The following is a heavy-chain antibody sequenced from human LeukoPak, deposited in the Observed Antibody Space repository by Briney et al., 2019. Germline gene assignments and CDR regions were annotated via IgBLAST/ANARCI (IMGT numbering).Heavy chain of an antibody. D-gene: IGHD1-26*01. CDR2: IWYDGSNK. V-gene: IGHV3-33*01. J-gene: IGHJ4*02. CDR1: GFTFSSYG. CDR3: AREDGGSYNFDY. Sequence: GGSLRLPCAASGFTFSSYGMHWVRQAPGKGLEWVAVIWYDGSNKYYADSVKGRFTISRDNSKNTLYLQMNNLRAEDTAVYYCAREDGGSYNFDYWGQGTLVTVSS.